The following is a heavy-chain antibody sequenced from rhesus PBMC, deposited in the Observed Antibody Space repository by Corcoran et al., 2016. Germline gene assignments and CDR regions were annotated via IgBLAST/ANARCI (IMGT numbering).Heavy chain of an antibody. Sequence: QVQLVQSGAEVKKPGASVKVSCKASGFTFGSYAINWVRQAPGQGLEWMGVIITLVGKTNYAEESQGRVTITADTSTCTPYMELSSLRSEDTAVYYCARETYSSWSHWYFDLWGPGTPITISS. CDR3: ARETYSSWSHWYFDL. CDR2: IITLVGKT. CDR1: GFTFGSYA. V-gene: IGHV1-198*02. J-gene: IGHJ2*01. D-gene: IGHD6-13*01.